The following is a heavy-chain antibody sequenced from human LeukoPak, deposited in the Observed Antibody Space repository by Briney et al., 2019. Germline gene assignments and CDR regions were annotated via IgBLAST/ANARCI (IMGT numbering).Heavy chain of an antibody. J-gene: IGHJ4*02. Sequence: PGGSLRLSCAASGFTFSSYAMSWVRQAPGKGLEWVSAISGSGGSTYYADSVKGRFTISRDNSKNTLYLQMNSLRAEDTAVYYCAKKVLTMTVVVIPDYFDYWGQGTLVTVSS. CDR3: AKKVLTMTVVVIPDYFDY. V-gene: IGHV3-23*01. CDR1: GFTFSSYA. D-gene: IGHD3-22*01. CDR2: ISGSGGST.